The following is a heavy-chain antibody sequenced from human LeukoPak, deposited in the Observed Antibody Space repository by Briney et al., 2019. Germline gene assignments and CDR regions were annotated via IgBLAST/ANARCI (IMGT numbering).Heavy chain of an antibody. CDR1: GFTFSSYS. D-gene: IGHD6-19*01. CDR2: ISSGSSYI. CDR3: ARDPFGSGWYGLGYYYYYYMDV. J-gene: IGHJ6*03. V-gene: IGHV3-21*01. Sequence: GSLRLSCAASGFTFSSYSMNWVRQAPGKGLEWVSSISSGSSYIYYADSVKGRFTISRDNAKNSLYLQMNSLRAEDTAVYYCARDPFGSGWYGLGYYYYYYMDVWGKGTTVTVSS.